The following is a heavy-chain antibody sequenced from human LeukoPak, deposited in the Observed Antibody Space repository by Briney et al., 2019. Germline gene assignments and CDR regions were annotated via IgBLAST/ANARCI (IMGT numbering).Heavy chain of an antibody. V-gene: IGHV3-23*01. J-gene: IGHJ4*02. CDR2: ISGSGGST. D-gene: IGHD6-19*01. Sequence: GGSLRFSCAASGFTFSSYAMSWVRQAPGKGLEWVSAISGSGGSTDYADSVKGRFTISRDNSKNTMYLQTNSLRAEDTGVYYCAKGSGSGWYRGLDYWGQGTLVTVSS. CDR3: AKGSGSGWYRGLDY. CDR1: GFTFSSYA.